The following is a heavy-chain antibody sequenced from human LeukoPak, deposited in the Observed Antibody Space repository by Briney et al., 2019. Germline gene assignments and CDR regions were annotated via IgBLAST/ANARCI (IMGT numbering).Heavy chain of an antibody. Sequence: SETLSLTCTVSRCSISSSSYYWGWIRQPPGKGLEGIGHIYSSGCTTDNPSLKSRVTISVDTSKNQFSLRMSSVTAADTAVYYCARFTKYDGGGSYLDIWGQGTMVTVSS. J-gene: IGHJ3*02. CDR1: RCSISSSSYY. D-gene: IGHD3-22*01. V-gene: IGHV4-61*05. CDR3: ARFTKYDGGGSYLDI. CDR2: IYSSGCT.